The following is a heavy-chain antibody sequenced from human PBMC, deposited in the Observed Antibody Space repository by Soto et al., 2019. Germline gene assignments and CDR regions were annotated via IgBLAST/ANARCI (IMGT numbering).Heavy chain of an antibody. V-gene: IGHV4-4*07. D-gene: IGHD2-21*01. Sequence: SGTLSLTSLVPGNSIINFSWCRILQPTRKGLESGGRISTSGSANSVRSLKSRVTMSVDTSKNHFSLNLRSVTAADTAVYYCVRVGMIGTVLGSWLGPWGKGTLVAVSS. CDR2: ISTSGSA. CDR3: VRVGMIGTVLGSWLGP. CDR1: GNSIINFS. J-gene: IGHJ5*02.